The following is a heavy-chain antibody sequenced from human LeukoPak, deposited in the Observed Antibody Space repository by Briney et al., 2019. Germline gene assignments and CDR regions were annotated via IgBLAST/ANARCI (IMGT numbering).Heavy chain of an antibody. CDR3: GRGGAAAVFDY. J-gene: IGHJ4*02. CDR2: INSDGSTT. CDR1: GFSLSSYW. Sequence: GVSLRLSCAASGFSLSSYWMHWVRQAPGEGLVWVSRINSDGSTTAYADSVKGRFTISRDNARNTLYLQMSSLRAEDTAVYYCGRGGAAAVFDYWGQGTLVTVSS. D-gene: IGHD6-13*01. V-gene: IGHV3-74*01.